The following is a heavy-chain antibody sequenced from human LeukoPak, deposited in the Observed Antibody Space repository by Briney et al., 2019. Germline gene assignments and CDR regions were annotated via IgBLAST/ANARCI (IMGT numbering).Heavy chain of an antibody. J-gene: IGHJ4*02. D-gene: IGHD3-16*02. CDR2: IYYSGST. CDR3: ARFGDDYVWGSYRPFDY. V-gene: IGHV4-59*08. Sequence: PSETLSLTCTVSGGSISSYYWSWIRQPPGKGLEGIGYIYYSGSTNYNPSLKSRVTISVDTSKNQFSLKLSSVTAADTAVYYCARFGDDYVWGSYRPFDYWGQGTLVTVSS. CDR1: GGSISSYY.